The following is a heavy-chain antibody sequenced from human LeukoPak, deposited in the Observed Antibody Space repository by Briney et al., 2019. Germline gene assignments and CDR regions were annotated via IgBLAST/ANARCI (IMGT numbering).Heavy chain of an antibody. CDR1: GFTFSTYA. CDR2: ISGNGSST. D-gene: IGHD5-24*01. CDR3: AKEMAAIRAFDF. V-gene: IGHV3-23*01. J-gene: IGHJ3*01. Sequence: GGSLRLSCAASGFTFSTYAMSWVRQAPGKGLEWVSVISGNGSSTYYADSVKGRFTISRDNSKNTLYLQMNSLRAEDTAVYYCAKEMAAIRAFDFCGQGTMVTVSS.